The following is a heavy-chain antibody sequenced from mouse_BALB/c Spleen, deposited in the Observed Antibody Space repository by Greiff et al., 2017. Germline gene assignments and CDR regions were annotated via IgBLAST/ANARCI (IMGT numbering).Heavy chain of an antibody. CDR1: GYTFTNYW. J-gene: IGHJ4*01. CDR2: IYPGGGYT. CDR3: ARRWYAMDY. D-gene: IGHD1-1*02. V-gene: IGHV1-63*02. Sequence: VKLVESGAELVRPGTSVKISCKASGYTFTNYWLGWVKQRPGHGLEWIGDIYPGGGYTNYNEKFKGKATLTADTSSSTAYMQLSSLTSEDSAVYFCARRWYAMDYWGQGTSVTVSS.